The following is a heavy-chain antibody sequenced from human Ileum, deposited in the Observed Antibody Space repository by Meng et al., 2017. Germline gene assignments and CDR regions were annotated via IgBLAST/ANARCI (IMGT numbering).Heavy chain of an antibody. CDR2: IYYSGST. CDR1: GGSISSGGYY. V-gene: IGHV4-31*01. D-gene: IGHD3-22*01. CDR3: ARAMYYYDSSGYPRPYYFDY. J-gene: IGHJ4*02. Sequence: SETLSLTCTVSGGSISSGGYYWSWIRQHPGKGLEWIGYIYYSGSTYYNPSLKSLVTISVDTSKNQFSLKLSSVTAADTAVYYCARAMYYYDSSGYPRPYYFDYWGQGTLVTVSS.